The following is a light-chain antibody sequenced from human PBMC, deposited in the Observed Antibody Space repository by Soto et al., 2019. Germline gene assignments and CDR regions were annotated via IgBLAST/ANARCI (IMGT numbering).Light chain of an antibody. V-gene: IGKV3-20*01. CDR3: QQYGSSPYI. J-gene: IGKJ2*01. Sequence: EIILTQSPGTLTLSPGERATLSCRASQSVSSSYLAWYQQKPGQAPRLLIYGASSRATGIPDRFSGSGSGTEFTLTISRLEPEDFAVYYCQQYGSSPYIFGQGTKLEIK. CDR2: GAS. CDR1: QSVSSSY.